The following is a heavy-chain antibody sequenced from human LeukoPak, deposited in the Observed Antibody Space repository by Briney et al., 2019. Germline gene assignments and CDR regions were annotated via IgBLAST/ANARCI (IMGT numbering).Heavy chain of an antibody. Sequence: GGSLRLSCAASGFTFSDYYMSWIRQAPGKGLEWVSYISSSSSYTNYADSVKGRFTISRDNAKNSLYLQMNGLRAEDTAVYYCARDPIDYGDPFYGMDVWGQGTTVTASS. CDR2: ISSSSSYT. CDR3: ARDPIDYGDPFYGMDV. CDR1: GFTFSDYY. V-gene: IGHV3-11*05. J-gene: IGHJ6*02. D-gene: IGHD4-17*01.